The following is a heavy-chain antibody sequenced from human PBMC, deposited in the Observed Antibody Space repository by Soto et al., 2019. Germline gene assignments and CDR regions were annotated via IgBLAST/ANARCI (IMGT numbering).Heavy chain of an antibody. Sequence: EVQLLESGGGLVQPGGSLRLSCAASGFTFSSYAMSWVRQAPGKGLEWVSSISGSGGSTFYADSVKGRFTISRDNSKNTLYLQMNSLRADDTAVFYCAKAPHYCTGGTCFDYWGQGTLVTVSS. CDR3: AKAPHYCTGGTCFDY. CDR1: GFTFSSYA. V-gene: IGHV3-23*01. CDR2: ISGSGGST. J-gene: IGHJ4*02. D-gene: IGHD2-8*02.